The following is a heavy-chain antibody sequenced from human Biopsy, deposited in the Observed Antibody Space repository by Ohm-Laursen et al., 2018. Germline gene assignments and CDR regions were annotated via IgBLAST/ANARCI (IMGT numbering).Heavy chain of an antibody. CDR2: INTYNANT. J-gene: IGHJ4*02. CDR3: AKDLLEWLEPS. D-gene: IGHD3-3*01. V-gene: IGHV1-18*01. CDR1: GYTFTSYG. Sequence: ASVKVSCKASGYTFTSYGISWVRQAPGQGLEWMGWINTYNANTDYAQKVQGRVTMTTDTSTSTAYMELRSLRPDDTAVYYCAKDLLEWLEPSWGQGTLVSVSS.